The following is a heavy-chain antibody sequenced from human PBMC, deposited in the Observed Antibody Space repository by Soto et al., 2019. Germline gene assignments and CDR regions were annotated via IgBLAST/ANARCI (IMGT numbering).Heavy chain of an antibody. CDR1: GFSVSSNY. V-gene: IGHV3-66*01. D-gene: IGHD4-17*01. Sequence: EVQLMESGGGLVQPGGSLRLSCAASGFSVSSNYMSWVRQAPGKGLEWVSVIYSGGTTHYADSVKGRFTISGDNSKNTLYLQMNSLRAEDTAVYYCARDGPYGDYGYFDYWGQGTLVTVSS. CDR2: IYSGGTT. CDR3: ARDGPYGDYGYFDY. J-gene: IGHJ4*02.